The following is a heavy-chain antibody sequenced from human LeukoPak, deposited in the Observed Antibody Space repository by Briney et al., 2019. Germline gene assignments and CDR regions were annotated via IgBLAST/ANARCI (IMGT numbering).Heavy chain of an antibody. CDR1: GGPISSTNW. D-gene: IGHD1-26*01. J-gene: IGHJ3*02. CDR2: IYHSGST. CDR3: ARKIGSSGAFDI. V-gene: IGHV4-4*02. Sequence: SGTLSLTCAVSGGPISSTNWWSWVHQPPGKGLEWIGEIYHSGSTNYNPSLRSRITISVDKSKDQFSLRLSSVTAADTAVYYCARKIGSSGAFDIWGQGTMVTVSS.